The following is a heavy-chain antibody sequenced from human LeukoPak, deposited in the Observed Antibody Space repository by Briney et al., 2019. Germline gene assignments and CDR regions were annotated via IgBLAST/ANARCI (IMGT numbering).Heavy chain of an antibody. Sequence: SETLSLTCTVSGGSISSSSYYWGWIRQPPGKGLEWIGSIYYSGSTYYNPSLKSRVTISVDTSKNQFSLKLSSVTAADTAVYYCATQRDAGLYFIDYWGQGTLVTVSS. V-gene: IGHV4-39*01. D-gene: IGHD2/OR15-2a*01. CDR2: IYYSGST. CDR3: ATQRDAGLYFIDY. CDR1: GGSISSSSYY. J-gene: IGHJ4*02.